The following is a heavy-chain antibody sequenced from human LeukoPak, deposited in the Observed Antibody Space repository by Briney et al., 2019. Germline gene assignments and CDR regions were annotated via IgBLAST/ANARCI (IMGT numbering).Heavy chain of an antibody. CDR2: INHSGST. D-gene: IGHD5-24*01. V-gene: IGHV4-34*01. Sequence: SETLSLTCAVYGGSFSGYYWSWIRQPPGKGLEWIGEINHSGSTNYNPSLKSRVTISVDTSKNQFSLKLSSVTAADTAAYYCARAMTINWFDPWGQGTLVTVSS. J-gene: IGHJ5*02. CDR3: ARAMTINWFDP. CDR1: GGSFSGYY.